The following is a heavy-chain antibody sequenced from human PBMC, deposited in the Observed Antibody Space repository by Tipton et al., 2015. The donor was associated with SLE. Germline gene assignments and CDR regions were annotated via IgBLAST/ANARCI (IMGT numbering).Heavy chain of an antibody. CDR1: GDSIRSDSW. V-gene: IGHV4-4*02. CDR3: ARGVGYEDL. J-gene: IGHJ5*02. Sequence: TLSLTCAVSGDSIRSDSWWSWVRQPPGKGLDWIGQIYDGGSTNYNPSFKGRVTISIEMSKNQFSLNLKSVTAADTAVYYCARGVGYEDLWGQGTLVTVSA. D-gene: IGHD5-12*01. CDR2: IYDGGST.